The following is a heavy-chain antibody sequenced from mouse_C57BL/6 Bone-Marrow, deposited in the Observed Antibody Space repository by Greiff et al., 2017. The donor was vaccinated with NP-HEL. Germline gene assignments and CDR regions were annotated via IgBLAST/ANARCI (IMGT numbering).Heavy chain of an antibody. Sequence: QVQLQQPGAELVRPGTSVKLSCKASGYTFTSYWMHWVKQRPGQGLEWIGVIDPSDSYTNYNQKFKGKATLTVDTSSSTAYMQLSSLTSEDSAVSYCASSPNYYGSKGDAMDYWGQGTSVTVSS. D-gene: IGHD1-1*01. J-gene: IGHJ4*01. CDR3: ASSPNYYGSKGDAMDY. CDR2: IDPSDSYT. V-gene: IGHV1-59*01. CDR1: GYTFTSYW.